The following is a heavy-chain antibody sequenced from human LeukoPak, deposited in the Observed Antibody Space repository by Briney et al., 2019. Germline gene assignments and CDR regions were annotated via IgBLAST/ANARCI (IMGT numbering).Heavy chain of an antibody. CDR1: GGSISSGSYY. Sequence: PSETLSLTCTVSGGSISSGSYYWSWIRQPAGKGLEWIGRIYTSGSTNYNPSLKSRVTISVDTSKNQFSLKLSSVTAPDTAVYYCARTNPQAIFGVVIHWDFDYWGQGTLVTVSS. CDR3: ARTNPQAIFGVVIHWDFDY. V-gene: IGHV4-61*02. J-gene: IGHJ4*02. CDR2: IYTSGST. D-gene: IGHD3-3*01.